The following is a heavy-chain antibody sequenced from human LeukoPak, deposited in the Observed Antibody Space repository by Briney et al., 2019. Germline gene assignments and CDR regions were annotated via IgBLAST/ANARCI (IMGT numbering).Heavy chain of an antibody. V-gene: IGHV3-7*01. CDR1: GFTFSSYW. D-gene: IGHD3-10*01. J-gene: IGHJ4*02. Sequence: GGSLRLSCAASGFTFSSYWMSWVRQAPGKGLEWVANINQDGGEKYYVDSVKGRFTISRDNAKNSLYLQMNSLRAEDTAVYYCTRAGLLWFGESKSDYWGQGTLVTVSS. CDR2: INQDGGEK. CDR3: TRAGLLWFGESKSDY.